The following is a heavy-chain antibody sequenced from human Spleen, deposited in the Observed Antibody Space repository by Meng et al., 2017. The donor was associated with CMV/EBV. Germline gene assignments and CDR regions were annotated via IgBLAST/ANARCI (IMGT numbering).Heavy chain of an antibody. V-gene: IGHV3-NL1*01. CDR2: VYHGGTT. J-gene: IGHJ4*02. D-gene: IGHD3-10*01. CDR3: ARGRYGSELF. CDR1: GFTFSSYG. Sequence: GESLKISCAASGFTFSSYGMHWVRQAPGKGLAWVSLVYHGGTTKYADSVKGRFTISTDNSENTLHLLMTSLRTEDTATYYCARGRYGSELFWGRGTLVTVSS.